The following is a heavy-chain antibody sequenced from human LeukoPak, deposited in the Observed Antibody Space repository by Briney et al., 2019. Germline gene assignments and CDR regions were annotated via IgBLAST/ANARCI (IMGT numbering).Heavy chain of an antibody. CDR3: ARHNRGRRVIAAAGTGSGGRCFDY. V-gene: IGHV4-39*01. D-gene: IGHD6-13*01. J-gene: IGHJ4*02. CDR2: IYYSGST. CDR1: GGSIRSSSYY. Sequence: PSETLSLTCTVSGGSIRSSSYYWGWIRQPPGKGLEWIGNIYYSGSTYYNPSLKSRVTISVDTSKNQFSLKLSSVTAADTAVYYCARHNRGRRVIAAAGTGSGGRCFDYWGQGTLVTVSS.